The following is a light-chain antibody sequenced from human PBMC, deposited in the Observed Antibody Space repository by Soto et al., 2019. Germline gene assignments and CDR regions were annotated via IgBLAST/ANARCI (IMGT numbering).Light chain of an antibody. CDR2: GAS. J-gene: IGKJ1*01. CDR1: QSVNRK. V-gene: IGKV3-15*01. CDR3: QHYNNWPPWT. Sequence: VMTLSPATQSMSPGDRATLSRRASQSVNRKVSSWFQQHPGLPPRLLIYGASTRVTGVPARFSGSGSGTEFILIISSLQSEDFAVYYCQHYNNWPPWTFGQGTKV.